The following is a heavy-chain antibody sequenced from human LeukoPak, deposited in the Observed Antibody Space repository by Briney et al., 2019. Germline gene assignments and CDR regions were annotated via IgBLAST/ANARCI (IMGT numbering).Heavy chain of an antibody. D-gene: IGHD2-2*01. J-gene: IGHJ6*03. CDR3: VSTVRSTSLVGYYYYMDV. CDR1: GGSISRSSYY. CDR2: MYYSGST. V-gene: IGHV4-39*01. Sequence: SETLSLTCTVSGGSISRSSYYWGWIRQPPGKGLEWIGNMYYSGSTYYNPSLQSRVTISVDTSKNQFSLKLSSVTAADTAVYYCVSTVRSTSLVGYYYYMDVWGKGTTVTVSS.